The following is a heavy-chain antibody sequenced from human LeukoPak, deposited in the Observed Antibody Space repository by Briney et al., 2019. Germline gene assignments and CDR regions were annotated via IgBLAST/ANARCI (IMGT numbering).Heavy chain of an antibody. CDR2: ITGSGVGT. CDR1: GFTFSRYA. CDR3: AKDTALSSNYGSGYMDV. J-gene: IGHJ6*03. V-gene: IGHV3-23*01. D-gene: IGHD4-11*01. Sequence: GGSLRLSCEASGFTFSRYAMIWVRQAPGKGLEWVSAITGSGVGTQYADSVKGRFIVSRDNSKNTLHLQMISLSADDSAVYFCAKDTALSSNYGSGYMDVWGKGTTVIVSS.